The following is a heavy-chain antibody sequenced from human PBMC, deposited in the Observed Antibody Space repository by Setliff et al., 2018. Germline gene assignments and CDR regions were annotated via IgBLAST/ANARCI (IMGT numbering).Heavy chain of an antibody. CDR3: AFRRGYIYGLDN. V-gene: IGHV1-69-2*01. CDR1: GYTFTDDY. CDR2: IEPEDGKT. Sequence: ASVKVSCKASGYTFTDDYMYWVKQAPGKGLEWMGRIEPEDGKTVYAEKFQGRVIISADTSIDTVYLEIDSLRSEDTAVYYCAFRRGYIYGLDNWGQGTLVTVSS. D-gene: IGHD5-18*01. J-gene: IGHJ4*02.